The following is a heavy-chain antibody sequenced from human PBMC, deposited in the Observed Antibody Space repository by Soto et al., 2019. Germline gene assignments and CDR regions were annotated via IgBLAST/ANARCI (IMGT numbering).Heavy chain of an antibody. CDR1: GYSFTSYW. J-gene: IGHJ6*02. Sequence: GESLKISCKGSGYSFTSYWIGWVRQMPGKGLEWMGIIYPGDSDTRYSPSFQGQVTISADKSISTAYLQWSSLKASDTAMYYCARHPPCSGGSCYSVSYYGMDVWGQGTTVTVSS. CDR3: ARHPPCSGGSCYSVSYYGMDV. CDR2: IYPGDSDT. D-gene: IGHD2-15*01. V-gene: IGHV5-51*01.